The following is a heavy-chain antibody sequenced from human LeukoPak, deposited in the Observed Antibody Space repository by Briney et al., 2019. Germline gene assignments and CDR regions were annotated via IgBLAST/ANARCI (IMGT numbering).Heavy chain of an antibody. J-gene: IGHJ4*02. CDR2: IKQDGSEI. Sequence: PAGSLRLSCAASGFTFSRFWMSWVRQAPGKGLEWVANIKQDGSEIYYLDSVKGRFTISRDNAKNSLYLQMNSLRAEDTAVYYCAKYQVVGATGFDYWGQGTLVTVSS. CDR3: AKYQVVGATGFDY. CDR1: GFTFSRFW. D-gene: IGHD1-26*01. V-gene: IGHV3-7*03.